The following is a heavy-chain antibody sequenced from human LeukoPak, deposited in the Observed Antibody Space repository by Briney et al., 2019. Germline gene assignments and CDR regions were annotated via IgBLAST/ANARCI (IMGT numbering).Heavy chain of an antibody. Sequence: GGSLRLSCAASGFTFSNYAMSWVRQAPGKGLEWVISGSGYNTYYADSVKGRFTIPRDNSKNTLFLQMNSLRAEDTAVYFCAKDRDPLTSNGWPWAFFDYWGQGTPVTVSS. D-gene: IGHD6-19*01. J-gene: IGHJ4*02. CDR1: GFTFSNYA. CDR2: SGSGYNT. V-gene: IGHV3-23*01. CDR3: AKDRDPLTSNGWPWAFFDY.